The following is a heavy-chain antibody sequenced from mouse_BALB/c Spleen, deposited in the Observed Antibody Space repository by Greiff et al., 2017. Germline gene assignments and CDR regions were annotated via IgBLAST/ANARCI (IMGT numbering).Heavy chain of an antibody. V-gene: IGHV5-17*02. D-gene: IGHD2-14*01. CDR2: ISSGSSTI. Sequence: EVKVVESGGGLVQPGGSRKLSCAASGFTFSSFGMHWVRQAPEKGLEWVAYISSGSSTIYYADTVKGRFTISRDNPKNTLFLQMTSLRSEDTAMYYCARGYDGIDYWGQGTTLTVSS. CDR3: ARGYDGIDY. CDR1: GFTFSSFG. J-gene: IGHJ2*01.